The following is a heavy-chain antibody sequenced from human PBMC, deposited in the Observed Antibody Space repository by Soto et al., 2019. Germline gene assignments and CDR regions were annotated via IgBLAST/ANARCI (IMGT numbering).Heavy chain of an antibody. CDR3: AKSLVTRFFSAFDI. D-gene: IGHD5-18*01. CDR1: GFTFSSYG. CDR2: IWYDGSNK. V-gene: IGHV3-33*06. J-gene: IGHJ3*02. Sequence: GGSPRLSCAASGFTFSSYGMHWVRQAPGKGLEWVAVIWYDGSNKYYADSVKGRFTISRDNSKNTLYLQMNSLRAEDTAVYYCAKSLVTRFFSAFDIWGQGTMVTVSS.